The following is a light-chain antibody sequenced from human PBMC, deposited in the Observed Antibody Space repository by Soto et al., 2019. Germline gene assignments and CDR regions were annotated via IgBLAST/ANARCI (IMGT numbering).Light chain of an antibody. CDR3: PQYGSSGT. CDR1: QSVSNNY. J-gene: IGKJ1*01. Sequence: EAVLTHSTATLSPSPVEIATVPFSASQSVSNNYLAWYQQKPGQAPRLLIYGASNRATGIADRFSGSGSGTDLTLTISRLEPEDFAVYYCPQYGSSGTFGKGKKVDI. V-gene: IGKV3-20*01. CDR2: GAS.